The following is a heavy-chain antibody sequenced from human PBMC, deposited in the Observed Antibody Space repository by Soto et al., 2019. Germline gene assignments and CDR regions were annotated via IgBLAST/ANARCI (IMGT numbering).Heavy chain of an antibody. V-gene: IGHV4-4*02. CDR3: ARQIAVPRTRGLDF. J-gene: IGHJ4*02. CDR1: GGSISDNW. Sequence: QVQLQESGPGLVKPSGTLSLTCAVSGGSISDNWWSWVRQPPGKGLEWIGEIYHTGTTHYNPSLWSRVTISSDKSKSQFSLKLSSVTAAETAVYYCARQIAVPRTRGLDFWGQGTLVTGSS. D-gene: IGHD6-19*01. CDR2: IYHTGTT.